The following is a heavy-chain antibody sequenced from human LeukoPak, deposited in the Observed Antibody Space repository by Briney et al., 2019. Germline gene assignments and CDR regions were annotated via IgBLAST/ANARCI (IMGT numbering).Heavy chain of an antibody. CDR2: ISSSSSTI. CDR3: ARGPGGAFDF. D-gene: IGHD1-1*01. Sequence: GGSLRLSCAASGFIFSTYSMNWVRQAPGKGLEWVSYISSSSSTIYYADSVKGRFTISRDNAKNPLYLQINTLRAEDTAVYYCARGPGGAFDFWGQGAMVTVSS. J-gene: IGHJ3*01. V-gene: IGHV3-48*01. CDR1: GFIFSTYS.